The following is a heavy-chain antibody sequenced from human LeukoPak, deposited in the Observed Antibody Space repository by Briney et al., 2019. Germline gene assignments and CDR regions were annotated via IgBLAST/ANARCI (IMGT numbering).Heavy chain of an antibody. Sequence: GGSLRLACAPSGFTLGLPGSREGAGGGGNTVCYAAPVTGRFTISRANSKNTLYLQMTRLSAEHTPVYYCAKRRGISDTARYMDVWGKGTTVTVSS. D-gene: IGHD2-21*01. CDR3: AKRRGISDTARYMDV. V-gene: IGHV3-30*02. CDR1: GFTL. J-gene: IGHJ6*03. CDR2: TVC.